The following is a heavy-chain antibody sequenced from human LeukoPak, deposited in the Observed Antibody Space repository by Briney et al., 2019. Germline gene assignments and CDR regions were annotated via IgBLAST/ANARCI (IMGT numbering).Heavy chain of an antibody. J-gene: IGHJ6*03. CDR1: GGTFSSYA. V-gene: IGHV1-2*02. CDR3: AKDRANNYYSYMDV. CDR2: INPNSGGT. Sequence: GASVKVSCKASGGTFSSYAISWVRQAPGQGLEWMGWINPNSGGTNYAQKFQGRVTMTRDTSISTAYMELSRLRSDDTAVYYCAKDRANNYYSYMDVWGKGTTVTISS. D-gene: IGHD3-10*01.